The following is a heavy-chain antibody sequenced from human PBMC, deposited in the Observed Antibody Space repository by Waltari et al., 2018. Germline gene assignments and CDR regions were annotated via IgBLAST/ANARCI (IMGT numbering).Heavy chain of an antibody. D-gene: IGHD3-10*01. Sequence: QVQLQESGPGLVKPSQTLSLTCTVSGGSISSGSYYWSWIRQPAGKGLEWIGYIYTSGSTNNNPSLKSRVTISVDTSKNQFSLKLSSVTAADTAVYYCARDSGTPEDYYGSGRFDPWGQGTLVTVSS. CDR1: GGSISSGSYY. CDR2: IYTSGST. J-gene: IGHJ5*02. CDR3: ARDSGTPEDYYGSGRFDP. V-gene: IGHV4-61*09.